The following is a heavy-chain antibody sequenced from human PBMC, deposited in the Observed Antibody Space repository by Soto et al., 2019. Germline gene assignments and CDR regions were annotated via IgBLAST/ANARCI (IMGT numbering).Heavy chain of an antibody. Sequence: VQLQESGPGLVRPSQTLSLTCSVSVASIYNGGYFLSCIRQAPGKGLEWIVHLNNSGSPYNNPSLNSRVTISADTSMNQCSLTLTSVTAADTAMYYCARGPTAATVDYWGQGILVTVSS. V-gene: IGHV4-30-4*01. CDR1: VASIYNGGYF. J-gene: IGHJ4*02. D-gene: IGHD6-25*01. CDR3: ARGPTAATVDY. CDR2: LNNSGSP.